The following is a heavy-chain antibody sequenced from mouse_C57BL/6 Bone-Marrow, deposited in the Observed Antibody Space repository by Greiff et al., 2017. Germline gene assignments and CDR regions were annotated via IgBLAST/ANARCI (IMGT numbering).Heavy chain of an antibody. CDR2: INPNNGGT. Sequence: VQLQQSGPELVKPGASVKIPCKASGYTFTDYNMDWVKQSHGKSLEWIGDINPNNGGTIYNQKFKGKATLTVDKSSSTAYMELRSLTSEDTAVYYCAREKVMYYWYFDVWGTGTTVTVSS. V-gene: IGHV1-18*01. D-gene: IGHD2-2*01. CDR1: GYTFTDYN. J-gene: IGHJ1*03. CDR3: AREKVMYYWYFDV.